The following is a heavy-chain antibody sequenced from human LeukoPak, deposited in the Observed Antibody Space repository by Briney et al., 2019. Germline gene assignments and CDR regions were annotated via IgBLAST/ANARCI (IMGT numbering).Heavy chain of an antibody. CDR2: ITGGSTYT. CDR1: GFTFSDYY. CDR3: ATFSNYEGEVHY. V-gene: IGHV3-11*06. J-gene: IGHJ4*02. Sequence: GGSLRLSCAASGFTFSDYYMSWIRQAPGQGLEWVSYITGGSTYTDYADSVKGRFTISRDNAKSSLYLQMNSLRAEDTAVYFCATFSNYEGEVHYWGQGTLVTVSS. D-gene: IGHD4-11*01.